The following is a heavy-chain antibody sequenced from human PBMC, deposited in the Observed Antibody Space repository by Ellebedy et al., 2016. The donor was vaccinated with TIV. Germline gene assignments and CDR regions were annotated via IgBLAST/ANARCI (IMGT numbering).Heavy chain of an antibody. CDR1: GFTFSSYG. CDR2: IGGGDNK. V-gene: IGHV3-23*01. CDR3: ARDVGGRKWMDV. Sequence: GESLKISXAASGFTFSSYGMSWVRQAPGKGLEWVSGIGGGDNKYYADSVKGRFTISRDNSNNMLYLQINSLRAEDTAVYYCARDVGGRKWMDVWGKGTTVTVSS. J-gene: IGHJ6*04. D-gene: IGHD3-3*01.